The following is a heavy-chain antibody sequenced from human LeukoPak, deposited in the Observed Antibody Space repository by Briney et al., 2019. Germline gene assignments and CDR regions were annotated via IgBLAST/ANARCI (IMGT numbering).Heavy chain of an antibody. CDR2: IGTAGEI. Sequence: GGSLRLSCAASGFTFRSYDMHWVRQATGKGLEWVAGIGTAGEIYYPVSVEGRFTISRENAKNSLYLQMNSLRAGDTAVYYCASAAYSSTWYSRYFDLWGRGTLVTVSS. CDR1: GFTFRSYD. J-gene: IGHJ2*01. D-gene: IGHD6-13*01. CDR3: ASAAYSSTWYSRYFDL. V-gene: IGHV3-13*01.